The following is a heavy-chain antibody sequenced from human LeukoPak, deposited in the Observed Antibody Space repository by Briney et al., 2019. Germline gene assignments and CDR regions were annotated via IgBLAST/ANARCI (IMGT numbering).Heavy chain of an antibody. Sequence: GASLQISCKGSGSRFTSYLIGGARPLPGKGLEWMGILYPGDPDTRYSPSFQGQVTISADKSISTAYLQWSSLKASDTAMYYCARRSLNWFDPWGEGTLVTVCS. J-gene: IGHJ5*02. CDR1: GSRFTSYL. CDR3: ARRSLNWFDP. CDR2: LYPGDPDT. V-gene: IGHV5-51*01.